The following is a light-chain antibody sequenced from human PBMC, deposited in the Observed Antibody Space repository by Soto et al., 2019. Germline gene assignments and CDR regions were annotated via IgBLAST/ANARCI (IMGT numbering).Light chain of an antibody. CDR2: KAS. CDR3: QQYNSYSPWT. CDR1: QGFSTW. V-gene: IGKV1-5*03. J-gene: IGKJ2*01. Sequence: IRMPQSPSTRSESEGDRVPILCRASQGFSTWLAWYQQKPGKAPKLLIYKASSLESGVPSRFSGSGSGTEFTLTISSLQPDDFATYYCQQYNSYSPWTFGQGTKLEIK.